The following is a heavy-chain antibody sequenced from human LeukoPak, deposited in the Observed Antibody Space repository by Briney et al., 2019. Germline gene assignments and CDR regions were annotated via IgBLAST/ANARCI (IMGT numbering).Heavy chain of an antibody. D-gene: IGHD3-3*01. V-gene: IGHV3-7*01. Sequence: GGSLRLSCVASGFTFGKYWMSWVRQAPGKGLEWVANIKLDGSEKNYVDSVKGRFTISRDNTMNSLYLQMSSLRAEDTAVYYCATDRGWRTSGYYLYYFEYWGQGTLVTYSS. CDR2: IKLDGSEK. CDR1: GFTFGKYW. J-gene: IGHJ4*02. CDR3: ATDRGWRTSGYYLYYFEY.